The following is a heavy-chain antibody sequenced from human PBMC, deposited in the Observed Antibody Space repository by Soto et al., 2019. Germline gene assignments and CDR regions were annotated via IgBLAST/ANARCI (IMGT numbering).Heavy chain of an antibody. Sequence: EVRLVESGGGLIQPGGSLRLSCAASGFTVSSNYMSWVRQAPGKGLEWVSIIYSAGTTYYADSVKGRFTISRDNSKNTLYLQINSLRDEDTAVYYWARAPYSGNYGSSHDAFDMWGQGTMVTVSS. CDR3: ARAPYSGNYGSSHDAFDM. D-gene: IGHD1-26*01. CDR2: IYSAGTT. V-gene: IGHV3-53*01. J-gene: IGHJ3*02. CDR1: GFTVSSNY.